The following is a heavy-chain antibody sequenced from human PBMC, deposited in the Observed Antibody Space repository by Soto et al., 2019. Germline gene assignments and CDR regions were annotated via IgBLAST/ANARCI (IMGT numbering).Heavy chain of an antibody. CDR3: ARQWADYVCDY. D-gene: IGHD3-16*01. CDR1: GGSISSYY. CDR2: IYYSGST. V-gene: IGHV4-59*08. J-gene: IGHJ4*02. Sequence: PSETLSLTCTVSGGSISSYYWSWIRQPPGKGLEWIGYIYYSGSTNYNPSLKSRVTISVDTSKNQFSLKLSSVTAADTAVYYCARQWADYVCDYWGQGTLVTVSS.